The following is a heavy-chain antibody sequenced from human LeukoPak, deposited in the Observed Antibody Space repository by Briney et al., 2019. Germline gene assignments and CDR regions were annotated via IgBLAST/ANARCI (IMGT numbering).Heavy chain of an antibody. Sequence: SETLSLTCTVSGGSISSYYWSWIRQPPGKGLEWIGYIYYSGSTNYNPSLKSRVTISVDTSKNQFSLKLSSVTAADTAVYYCARVGGFWSGLTHYYYYYMDVWGKGTTVTVSS. V-gene: IGHV4-59*01. CDR3: ARVGGFWSGLTHYYYYYMDV. CDR2: IYYSGST. CDR1: GGSISSYY. D-gene: IGHD3-3*01. J-gene: IGHJ6*03.